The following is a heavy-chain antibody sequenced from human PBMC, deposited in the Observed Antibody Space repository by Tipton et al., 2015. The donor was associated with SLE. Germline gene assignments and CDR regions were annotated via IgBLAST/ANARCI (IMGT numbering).Heavy chain of an antibody. V-gene: IGHV4-34*01. J-gene: IGHJ3*02. CDR3: AGVGRDGYKYGDAFDI. D-gene: IGHD5-24*01. CDR2: INHSGST. Sequence: TLSLTCTVSGGSISSYYWSWIRQPPGKGLEWIGEINHSGSTNYNPSLKSRVTISVDTSKNQFSLKLSSVTAADTAVYYCAGVGRDGYKYGDAFDIWGQGTMVTVSS. CDR1: GGSISSYY.